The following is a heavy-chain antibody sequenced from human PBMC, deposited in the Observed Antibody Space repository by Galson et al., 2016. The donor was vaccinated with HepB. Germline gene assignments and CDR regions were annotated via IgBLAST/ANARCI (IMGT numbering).Heavy chain of an antibody. Sequence: SVKVSCKVSGYTLTDLSMHWVRQAPGKGLEWMGGFDPEDGEPIYAQKFQGRVTMTEDTSTDTAYMEVSSLRSEDTAVYYCATNSFVVVPVNMPTYYYYGMDVWGQGTTVTVSS. CDR2: FDPEDGEP. CDR3: ATNSFVVVPVNMPTYYYYGMDV. J-gene: IGHJ6*02. D-gene: IGHD2-2*01. V-gene: IGHV1-24*01. CDR1: GYTLTDLS.